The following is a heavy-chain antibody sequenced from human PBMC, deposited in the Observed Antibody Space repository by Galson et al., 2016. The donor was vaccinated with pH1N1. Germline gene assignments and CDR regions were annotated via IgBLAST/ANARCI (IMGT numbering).Heavy chain of an antibody. J-gene: IGHJ4*02. V-gene: IGHV7-4-1*02. CDR3: ASPRPLLRYFDWLLPGGLDY. D-gene: IGHD3-9*01. CDR2: INTNTGNP. Sequence: SVKVSCKASGYTFTSYAMNWVRQAPGQGLEWMGWINTNTGNPTYAQGFTGRFVFSLDTSDSTTYLHISSLKAEDTAVYDCASPRPLLRYFDWLLPGGLDYWGQGTLVTVSS. CDR1: GYTFTSYA.